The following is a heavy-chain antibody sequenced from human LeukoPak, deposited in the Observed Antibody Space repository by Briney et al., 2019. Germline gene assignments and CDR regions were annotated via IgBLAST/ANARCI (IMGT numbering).Heavy chain of an antibody. D-gene: IGHD5-12*01. Sequence: PGRSLGLSCAASGFTFSSYGMHWVRQAPGKGLEWVAVISYDGSNKYYADSVKGRFTISRDNSKNTLYLQMNSLRAEDTAVYYCAKILYSGYDFGMVVDYWGQGTLVTVSS. CDR1: GFTFSSYG. CDR3: AKILYSGYDFGMVVDY. J-gene: IGHJ4*02. CDR2: ISYDGSNK. V-gene: IGHV3-30*18.